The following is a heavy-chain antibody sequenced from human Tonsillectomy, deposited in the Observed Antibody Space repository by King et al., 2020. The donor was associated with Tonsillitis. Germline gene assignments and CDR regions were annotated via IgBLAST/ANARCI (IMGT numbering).Heavy chain of an antibody. CDR3: AKDITGTPDSARFGP. Sequence: VQLVESGGGLVQPGRSLRLSCAASGFTFDDYAMHWVRQAPGKGLEWVSGISWNSGSIGYADSVKGRFTISRDNAKNSLYLQMNSLRAEDTALYYCAKDITGTPDSARFGPWGQGTLVTVSS. V-gene: IGHV3-9*01. CDR2: ISWNSGSI. J-gene: IGHJ5*02. CDR1: GFTFDDYA. D-gene: IGHD1-1*01.